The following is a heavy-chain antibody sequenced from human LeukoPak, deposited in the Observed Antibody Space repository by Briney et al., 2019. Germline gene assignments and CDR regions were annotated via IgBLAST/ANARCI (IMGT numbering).Heavy chain of an antibody. D-gene: IGHD3-22*01. CDR1: GYSFTSYW. CDR2: IYPGDSDT. V-gene: IGHV5-51*01. J-gene: IGHJ4*02. Sequence: GESLKISCKGSGYSFTSYWIGWVRQTPGKGLDWMGIIYPGDSDTRYSPSFQGQVTISADKSISTAYLQWSSLKASDTTMYYCARWRYYYDSSGYPSNGFDYWGQGTLVTVSS. CDR3: ARWRYYYDSSGYPSNGFDY.